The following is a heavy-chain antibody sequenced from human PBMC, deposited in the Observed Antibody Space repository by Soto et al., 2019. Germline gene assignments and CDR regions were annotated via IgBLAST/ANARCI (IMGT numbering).Heavy chain of an antibody. CDR3: ASVLGSRRSGGYPCY. Sequence: GGSLRLSCAASGFSISDCSMNWVRRAPGKGLEWISYISTNNDAIYYADSVKGRFTISRDNAKNSLYLQMNSLRAEDTALYYYASVLGSRRSGGYPCYWGQGTLVTVSS. V-gene: IGHV3-48*01. J-gene: IGHJ4*02. CDR2: ISTNNDAI. CDR1: GFSISDCS. D-gene: IGHD3-10*01.